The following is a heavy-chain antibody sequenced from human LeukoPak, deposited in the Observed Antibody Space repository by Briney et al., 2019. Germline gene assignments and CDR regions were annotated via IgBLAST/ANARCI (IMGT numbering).Heavy chain of an antibody. CDR2: IYYSGST. V-gene: IGHV4-30-4*07. Sequence: PSETLSLTCAVSGGSISSGGYCWSWIRQPPGKGLEGIGYIYYSGSTHYHPSRKSRVTISVDTSQNPFSLKLCPVAAADTAVAYCARSSWGIVATRYLFVYWGQGTLVTVSS. J-gene: IGHJ4*02. D-gene: IGHD5-12*01. CDR1: GGSISSGGYC. CDR3: ARSSWGIVATRYLFVY.